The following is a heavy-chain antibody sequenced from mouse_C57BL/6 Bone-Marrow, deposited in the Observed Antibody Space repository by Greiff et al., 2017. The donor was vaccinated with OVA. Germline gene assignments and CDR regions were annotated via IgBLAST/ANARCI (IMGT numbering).Heavy chain of an antibody. Sequence: QVQLQQPGAELVKPGASVKLSCKASGYTFTSYWMHWVKQRPGQGLEWIGMIHPNSGSTNYNEKFKSKATLTVDKSSSTAYMQLSSLTSEDSAVYYCASPRHYYGSSTYWYFDVWGTGTTVTVSS. CDR3: ASPRHYYGSSTYWYFDV. CDR2: IHPNSGST. J-gene: IGHJ1*03. D-gene: IGHD1-1*01. V-gene: IGHV1-64*01. CDR1: GYTFTSYW.